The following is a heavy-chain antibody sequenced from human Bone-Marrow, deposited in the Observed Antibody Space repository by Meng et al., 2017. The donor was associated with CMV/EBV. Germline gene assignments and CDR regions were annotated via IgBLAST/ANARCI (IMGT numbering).Heavy chain of an antibody. D-gene: IGHD3-10*01. Sequence: GGSLRLSCAASGFTFNSYGIHWVRQAPGKGLEWVAFIRYDGSNKYYADSVKGRFTISRDNSKNTLYLQMNSLRAGDTAVYYCAKDRGGSGSYEVDYWGQGTLVTVSS. J-gene: IGHJ4*02. CDR3: AKDRGGSGSYEVDY. CDR1: GFTFNSYG. CDR2: IRYDGSNK. V-gene: IGHV3-30*02.